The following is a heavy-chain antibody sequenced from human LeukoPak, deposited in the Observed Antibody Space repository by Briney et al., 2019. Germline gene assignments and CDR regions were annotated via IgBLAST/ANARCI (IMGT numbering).Heavy chain of an antibody. CDR1: GGSISSYY. D-gene: IGHD3-10*01. V-gene: IGHV4-59*01. CDR2: IYYSGST. Sequence: SETLSLTCTVSGGSISSYYWSWIRQPPGKGLEWIGYIYYSGSTNYNPSLKSRVTISVDTSKNQFSLKLSSVTAADTAVHYCARSVHYFDAFDIWGQGTMVTVSS. CDR3: ARSVHYFDAFDI. J-gene: IGHJ3*02.